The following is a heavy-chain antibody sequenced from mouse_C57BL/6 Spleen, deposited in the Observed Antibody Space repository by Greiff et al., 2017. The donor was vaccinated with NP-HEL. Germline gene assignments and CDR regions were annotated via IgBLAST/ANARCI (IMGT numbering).Heavy chain of an antibody. D-gene: IGHD3-3*01. Sequence: QVQLQQPGAELVMPGASVKLSCKASGYTFTSYWMHWVKQRPGQGLEWIGQIDPSDSYTNYNKKFKGKSTLTVDKSSSTAYMQLSSLTSEDSAVYDCARKGHAAGFDYWGQGTTLTVSS. V-gene: IGHV1-69*01. CDR3: ARKGHAAGFDY. CDR1: GYTFTSYW. J-gene: IGHJ2*01. CDR2: IDPSDSYT.